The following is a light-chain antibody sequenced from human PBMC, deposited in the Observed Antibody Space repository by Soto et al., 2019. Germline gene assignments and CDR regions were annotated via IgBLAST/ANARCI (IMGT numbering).Light chain of an antibody. CDR3: QQYNNWPPYT. CDR2: GAS. Sequence: EKVMTQSPATLSVSPGERATLSCRASQNVSSNLAWYQQKPGQAPRLLIYGASTRATGIPARFSGSGSGTEFTLTIRSLQSEDFAVYYCQQYNNWPPYTFGQGTKLEIK. CDR1: QNVSSN. J-gene: IGKJ2*01. V-gene: IGKV3-15*01.